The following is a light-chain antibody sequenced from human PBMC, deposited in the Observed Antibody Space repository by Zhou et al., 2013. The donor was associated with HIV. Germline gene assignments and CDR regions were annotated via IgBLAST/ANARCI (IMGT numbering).Light chain of an antibody. CDR3: QKYNSASWT. CDR1: QGISSY. CDR2: AAS. J-gene: IGKJ1*01. V-gene: IGKV1-27*01. Sequence: IRMTQSPSSFSASTGDRVTITCRASQGISSYLAWYQQKPGKAPKLLIYAASTLQSGVPSRFSGSGSGTDFTLTISSLQPEDVATYYCQKYNSASWTFGQGTKVEIK.